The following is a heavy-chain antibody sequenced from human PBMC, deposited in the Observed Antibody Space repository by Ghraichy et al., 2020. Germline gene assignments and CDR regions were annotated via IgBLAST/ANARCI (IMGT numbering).Heavy chain of an antibody. CDR3: ARGSRVVRFYYYDGMDV. V-gene: IGHV3-48*02. CDR2: ITSSSRTK. Sequence: LSLTCVGSGFTLSTYSMNWVRQAPGKGLEWDSYITSSSRTKSYAHSVKGRFTISRDNAQNSLYLQMHNLRDEDTAIYYCARGSRVVRFYYYDGMDVWGQGTTVTVSS. D-gene: IGHD4-23*01. CDR1: GFTLSTYS. J-gene: IGHJ6*02.